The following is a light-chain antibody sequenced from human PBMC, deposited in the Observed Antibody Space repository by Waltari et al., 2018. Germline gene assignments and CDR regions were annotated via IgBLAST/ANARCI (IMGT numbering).Light chain of an antibody. J-gene: IGKJ3*01. CDR3: QQYDDLPPFT. CDR2: DAS. CDR1: QEISVF. Sequence: IQMTQSPSSLSASLGDRVTITCQASQEISVFLNWYQQKPGEAPNLLIYDASILQAGVPSRFSGGGSGTDFTLTISSLQPEDVATYYCQQYDDLPPFTFGPGTNVDLK. V-gene: IGKV1-33*01.